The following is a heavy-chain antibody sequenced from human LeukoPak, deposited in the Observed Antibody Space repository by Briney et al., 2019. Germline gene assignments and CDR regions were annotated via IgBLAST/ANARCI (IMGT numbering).Heavy chain of an antibody. CDR3: ARSRYNWNYVPDY. CDR2: IYYSGST. D-gene: IGHD1-7*01. Sequence: TPSETLSLTCTVSGGSISSYYWSWIRQPPGKGLEWIGYIYYSGSTNYNPPLKSRVTISVDTSKNQFSLKLSSVTAADTAVYYCARSRYNWNYVPDYWGQGTLVTVSS. J-gene: IGHJ4*02. V-gene: IGHV4-59*08. CDR1: GGSISSYY.